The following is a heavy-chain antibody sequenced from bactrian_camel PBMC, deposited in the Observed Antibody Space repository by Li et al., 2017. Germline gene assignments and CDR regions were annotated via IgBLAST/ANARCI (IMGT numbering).Heavy chain of an antibody. J-gene: IGHJ4*01. CDR1: GFTLSAYS. Sequence: QLVESGGGSVQAGGSLRLSCAASGFTLSAYSMYWVRQAPGKGLEWVSYIKNSGGTTYYADSVKGRFTISRDNAKNTVYLQMNSLKSEDTALYNCAVGDGRVRGGSLMAYWGQGTQVTVS. V-gene: IGHV3S1*01. CDR3: AVGDGRVRGGSLMAY. CDR2: IKNSGGTT. D-gene: IGHD2*01.